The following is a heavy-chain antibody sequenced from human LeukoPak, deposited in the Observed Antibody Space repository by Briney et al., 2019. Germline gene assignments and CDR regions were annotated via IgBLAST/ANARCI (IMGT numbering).Heavy chain of an antibody. V-gene: IGHV4-59*08. CDR1: GGSIGGDH. Sequence: SETLSLTCTISGGSIGGDHWSWIRQAPGEGLEWIGYISYTGSTSYNPSLRSRVTISLNTPENQFSLKVTSVTAADTAVYYCARGSILDYWGQGILVTVSS. CDR3: ARGSILDY. J-gene: IGHJ4*02. D-gene: IGHD2-15*01. CDR2: ISYTGST.